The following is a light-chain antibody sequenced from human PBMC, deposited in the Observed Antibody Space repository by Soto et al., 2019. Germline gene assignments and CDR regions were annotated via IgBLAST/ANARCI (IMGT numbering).Light chain of an antibody. CDR1: QTINSW. Sequence: EIQTTQSTSTLSASVGARFSITCVGSQTINSWLAWYQQKPGKAPQVLIFDASSFKTGVPSRFSGSGSGTEFTLTISNLQPDDFATYYCQQYDSYSSGPFGQGTKVEIK. CDR3: QQYDSYSSGP. J-gene: IGKJ1*01. CDR2: DAS. V-gene: IGKV1-5*01.